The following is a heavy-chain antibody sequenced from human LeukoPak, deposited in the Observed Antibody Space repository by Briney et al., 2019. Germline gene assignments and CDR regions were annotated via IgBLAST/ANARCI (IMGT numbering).Heavy chain of an antibody. CDR2: IYHSGST. J-gene: IGHJ4*02. V-gene: IGHV4-30-2*01. CDR1: GGSISSGGYS. CDR3: ARGMRGYPYYFDY. D-gene: IGHD5-12*01. Sequence: PSETLSLTCAVSGGSISSGGYSWSWIRQPPGKGLEWIGYIYHSGSTYYNPSLKSRVTISVDRSKNQFSLKLSSVTAADTAVYYCARGMRGYPYYFDYWGQGTLVTVSS.